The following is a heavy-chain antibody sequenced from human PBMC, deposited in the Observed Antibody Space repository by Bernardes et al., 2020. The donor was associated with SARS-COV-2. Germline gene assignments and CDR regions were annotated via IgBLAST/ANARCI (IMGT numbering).Heavy chain of an antibody. J-gene: IGHJ4*02. D-gene: IGHD3-10*01. Sequence: GGSLRLSCAASGFTFSSYGMHWVRQAPGKGLEWVAVIWYDGSNKYYADSVKGRFTISRDNAKNTLYLQMNSLRAEDTAVYYCARGGVRQPCDYWGQGTLVTVSS. CDR2: IWYDGSNK. CDR1: GFTFSSYG. CDR3: ARGGVRQPCDY. V-gene: IGHV3-33*01.